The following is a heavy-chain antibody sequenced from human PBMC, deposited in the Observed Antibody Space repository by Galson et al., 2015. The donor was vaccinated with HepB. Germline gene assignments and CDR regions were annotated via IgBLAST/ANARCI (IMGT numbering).Heavy chain of an antibody. Sequence: SVKVSCKASGYTFTSYGISWVRQAPGQGLEWMGWISAYNGNTNYAQKLQGRVTMTTDTSTSTAYMELRSLRSDETAVYYCARTPPVGGVIGPFDYWGQGTPVTVSS. CDR3: ARTPPVGGVIGPFDY. J-gene: IGHJ4*02. V-gene: IGHV1-18*04. D-gene: IGHD3-16*02. CDR1: GYTFTSYG. CDR2: ISAYNGNT.